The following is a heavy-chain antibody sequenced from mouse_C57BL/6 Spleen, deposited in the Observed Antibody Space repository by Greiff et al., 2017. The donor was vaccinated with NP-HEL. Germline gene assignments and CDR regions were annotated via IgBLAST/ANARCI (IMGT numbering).Heavy chain of an antibody. Sequence: EVQLVESEGGLVQPGSSMKLSCTASGFTFSDYYMAWVRQVPEKGLEWVANINYDGSSTYYLDSLKSRFIISRDNAKNILYLQMSSLKSEDTATYYCARVGDYLDYWGQGTTLTVSS. V-gene: IGHV5-16*01. J-gene: IGHJ2*01. CDR3: ARVGDYLDY. CDR2: INYDGSST. CDR1: GFTFSDYY.